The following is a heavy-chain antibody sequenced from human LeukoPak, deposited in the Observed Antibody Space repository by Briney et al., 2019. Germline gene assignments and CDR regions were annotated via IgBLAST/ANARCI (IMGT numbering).Heavy chain of an antibody. D-gene: IGHD1-26*01. CDR3: ARDVYPLVGATRVNWFDP. V-gene: IGHV1-46*01. CDR1: GYTFTSYY. J-gene: IGHJ5*02. Sequence: ASVKVSCKASGYTFTSYYMHWVRQAPGQGLEWMGIINPSGGSTSYAQKFQGRVTMTRDTSTSTVYMELSSLRSEDTAVYYCARDVYPLVGATRVNWFDPWGQGTLITVSS. CDR2: INPSGGST.